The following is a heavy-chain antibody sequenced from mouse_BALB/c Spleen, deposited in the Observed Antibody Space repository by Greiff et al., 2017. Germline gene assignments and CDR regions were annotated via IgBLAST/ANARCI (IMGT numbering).Heavy chain of an antibody. Sequence: EVQLQQSGPGLVKPSQSLSLTCTVTGYSITSDYAWNWIRQFPGNKLEWMGYISYSGSTSYNPSLNSRISITRDTSKNQFFLQLNSVTTEDTATYYCAGGDYDVGFAYWGQGTLVTVSA. D-gene: IGHD2-4*01. CDR2: ISYSGST. CDR1: GYSITSDYA. CDR3: AGGDYDVGFAY. J-gene: IGHJ3*01. V-gene: IGHV3-2*02.